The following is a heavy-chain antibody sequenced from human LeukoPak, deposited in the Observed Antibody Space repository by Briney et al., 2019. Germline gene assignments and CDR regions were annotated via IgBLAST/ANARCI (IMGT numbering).Heavy chain of an antibody. Sequence: SETLSLTCTVSGGSISSYYWSWIPQPPRKGLEWIGYIYYSGSTNYNPSPKSRVTISVDTSKNQFSLKLSSVTAADTAVYYCARARYYDFWSGYLNNYFDYWGQGTLVTVSS. D-gene: IGHD3-3*01. CDR2: IYYSGST. CDR1: GGSISSYY. V-gene: IGHV4-59*01. CDR3: ARARYYDFWSGYLNNYFDY. J-gene: IGHJ4*02.